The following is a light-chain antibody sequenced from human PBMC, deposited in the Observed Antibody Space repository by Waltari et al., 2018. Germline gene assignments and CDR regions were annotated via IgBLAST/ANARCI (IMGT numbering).Light chain of an antibody. CDR1: SSNIGSSY. Sequence: QSVLTQPPSASGTPGQSVTISCSGSSSNIGSSYVYWYQQLPGTAPKLLIYRSNQRPSGVPDRFSGSKSGTSASLAISGLRSEDEADYYCAAWDDSLSVNWVFGGGTKLTVL. CDR3: AAWDDSLSVNWV. CDR2: RSN. V-gene: IGLV1-47*01. J-gene: IGLJ3*02.